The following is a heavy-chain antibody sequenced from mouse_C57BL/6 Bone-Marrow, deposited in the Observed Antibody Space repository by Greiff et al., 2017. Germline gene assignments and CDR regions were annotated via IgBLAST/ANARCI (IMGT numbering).Heavy chain of an antibody. CDR1: GYTFTDYY. Sequence: VQLQQSGPELVKPGASVKISCKASGYTFTDYYMNWVKQSHGKSLEWIGDINPNNGGTSYNQKFKGKATLTVDKSSSTAYMELRSLTSEDSAVYYCANYGSSYSWYFDVWGTGTTVTVSS. CDR3: ANYGSSYSWYFDV. V-gene: IGHV1-26*01. J-gene: IGHJ1*03. D-gene: IGHD1-1*01. CDR2: INPNNGGT.